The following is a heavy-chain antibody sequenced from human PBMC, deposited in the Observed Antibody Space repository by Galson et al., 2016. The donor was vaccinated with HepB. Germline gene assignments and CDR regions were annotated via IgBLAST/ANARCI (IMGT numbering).Heavy chain of an antibody. J-gene: IGHJ4*02. CDR3: ARDHLWAFDY. CDR1: GFTFSSYD. CDR2: ISSGAI. D-gene: IGHD7-27*01. V-gene: IGHV3-48*03. Sequence: SLRLSCAASGFTFSSYDMHWVRQAPGKGLEWVSYISSGAIYYSDSVKGRFTISRDNAKNSLYLQMNSLRAEDTAVYYCARDHLWAFDYWGQGTLVTVSS.